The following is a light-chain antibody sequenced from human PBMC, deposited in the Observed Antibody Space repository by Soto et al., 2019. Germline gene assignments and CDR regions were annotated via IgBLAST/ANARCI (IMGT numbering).Light chain of an antibody. CDR3: SSYTSGSLRV. Sequence: QSALTQPASVSGSPGQSITISCTGTSSDVGGYNYVSWYQQHPGKAPKLLIYEVTYRPSGVSDRFSGSKSGNTASLTISGLQAEAEADYYCSSYTSGSLRVFGTGTKLTVL. V-gene: IGLV2-14*01. CDR1: SSDVGGYNY. J-gene: IGLJ1*01. CDR2: EVT.